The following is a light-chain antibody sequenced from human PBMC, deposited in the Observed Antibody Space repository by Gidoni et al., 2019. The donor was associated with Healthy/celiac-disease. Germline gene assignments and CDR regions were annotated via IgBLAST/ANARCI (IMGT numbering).Light chain of an antibody. CDR3: NSRDSSGNHLGVV. Sequence: SSELTQDPAVSVALGQTVRITCQGDSLRSYYASWYQQKPGQDPVLVIYGKNNRTSGIPDRFSGSSSGNTASLTITGAQAEDEADYYYNSRDSSGNHLGVVFGGGTKLTVL. CDR1: SLRSYY. V-gene: IGLV3-19*01. J-gene: IGLJ2*01. CDR2: GKN.